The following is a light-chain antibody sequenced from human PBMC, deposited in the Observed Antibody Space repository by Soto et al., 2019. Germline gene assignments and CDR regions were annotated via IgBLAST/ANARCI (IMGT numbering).Light chain of an antibody. CDR2: GSS. V-gene: IGKV3-20*01. CDR3: QQYGSSPPYT. Sequence: EVVLTQSPGTLSLSPGERATLSCRASQSVSTKYFAWYQQKPGQAPRLLIFGSSVRATGIPDRISGSGSGTDFTLTISRLEPEDFAVYYCQQYGSSPPYTFGQGTKLEIK. J-gene: IGKJ2*01. CDR1: QSVSTKY.